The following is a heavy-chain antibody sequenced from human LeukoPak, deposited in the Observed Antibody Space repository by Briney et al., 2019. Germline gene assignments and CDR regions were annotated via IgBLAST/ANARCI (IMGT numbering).Heavy chain of an antibody. Sequence: SVKVSCKASGGTFSSYAISWVRQAPGQGLEWMGRIIPILGIANYAQKFQGRVTMTTDTSTSTAYMELRSLRSDDTAVYYCARGYSPPFYYYYYMDVWGKGTTVTVSS. CDR2: IIPILGIA. D-gene: IGHD6-13*01. CDR3: ARGYSPPFYYYYYMDV. J-gene: IGHJ6*03. V-gene: IGHV1-69*04. CDR1: GGTFSSYA.